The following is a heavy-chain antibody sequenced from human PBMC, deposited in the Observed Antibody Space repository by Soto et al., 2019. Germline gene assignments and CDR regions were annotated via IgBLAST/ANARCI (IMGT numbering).Heavy chain of an antibody. CDR3: ARGLPVATIPNCFDP. V-gene: IGHV3-21*01. CDR1: GFTFSRYS. Sequence: EVQLVESGGGLVKPGGSLRLSCAASGFTFSRYSINWVRQAPGKGLEWVSSISSSSTYIYYADSVKGRFTISRDNAKNSLYLQMNSLRAEDTAVYYCARGLPVATIPNCFDPWGQGTLVTVSS. CDR2: ISSSSTYI. J-gene: IGHJ5*02. D-gene: IGHD5-12*01.